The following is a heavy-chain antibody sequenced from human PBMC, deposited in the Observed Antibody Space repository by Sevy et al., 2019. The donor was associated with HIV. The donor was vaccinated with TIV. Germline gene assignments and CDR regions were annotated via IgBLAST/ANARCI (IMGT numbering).Heavy chain of an antibody. CDR3: ARDRYYDASGYYYYYYGMDV. CDR2: IYSDGRT. J-gene: IGHJ6*02. CDR1: GLSVSDNY. Sequence: GGSLRLSCAASGLSVSDNYMNWVRQAPGKGLELVSVIYSDGRTYYEDSVKGRFTISRDNSKNTLYLHMNNLRPEDTAVYYCARDRYYDASGYYYYYYGMDVWGQGTTVIVSS. V-gene: IGHV3-66*01. D-gene: IGHD3-22*01.